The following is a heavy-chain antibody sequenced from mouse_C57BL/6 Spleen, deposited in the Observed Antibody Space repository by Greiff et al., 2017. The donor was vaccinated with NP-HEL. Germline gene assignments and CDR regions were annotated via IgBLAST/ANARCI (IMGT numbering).Heavy chain of an antibody. V-gene: IGHV1-18*01. CDR3: ARGLLGLSYYYAMDY. D-gene: IGHD4-1*01. J-gene: IGHJ4*01. Sequence: EVQLQQSGPELVKPGASVKIPCKASGYTFTDYHMDWVKQSHGKSLEWIGDINPNNGGTIYNQKFKGKATLTVDKSSSTAYMELRSLTSEDTAVYYCARGLLGLSYYYAMDYWGQGTSVTVSS. CDR1: GYTFTDYH. CDR2: INPNNGGT.